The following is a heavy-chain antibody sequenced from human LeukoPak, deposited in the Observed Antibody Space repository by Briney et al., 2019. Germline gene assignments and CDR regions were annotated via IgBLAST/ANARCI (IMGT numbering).Heavy chain of an antibody. CDR2: IYSGGST. CDR3: AKEGRTKHLASDLYYFDY. V-gene: IGHV3-53*01. J-gene: IGHJ4*02. D-gene: IGHD1-14*01. CDR1: GFTVSSNY. Sequence: GGSLRLSCAASGFTVSSNYMSWVRQAPGKGLEWVSVIYSGGSTYYADSVKGRFTISRDNSKNTLYLQMNSLRAEDTAVYYCAKEGRTKHLASDLYYFDYWGQGTLVTVSS.